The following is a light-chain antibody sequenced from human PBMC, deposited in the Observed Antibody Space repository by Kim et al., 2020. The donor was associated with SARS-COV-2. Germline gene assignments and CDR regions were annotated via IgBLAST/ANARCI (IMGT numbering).Light chain of an antibody. CDR3: QQYSSSPAT. CDR2: GAS. Sequence: SPGERADLSCRSSQSVSSNYLAWYQQKPGQAPRLLLYGASSRATGIPDRFSGSGSGTDFTLTITSLEPEDFAVYYCQQYSSSPATFGQGTKVDIK. J-gene: IGKJ1*01. CDR1: QSVSSNY. V-gene: IGKV3-20*01.